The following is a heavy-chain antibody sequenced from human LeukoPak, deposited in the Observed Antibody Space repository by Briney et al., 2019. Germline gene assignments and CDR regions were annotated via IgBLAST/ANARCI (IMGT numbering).Heavy chain of an antibody. V-gene: IGHV4-34*01. CDR1: GGSFSGYY. Sequence: PSETLSLTCAVYGGSFSGYYWSWIRQPPGKGLEWSGEINHSGSTNYNPSLKSRVTISVDTSKNQFSLKLSSVTAADTAVYYCARGGYDYVWGSYRANWFDPWGQGTLVTVSS. J-gene: IGHJ5*02. CDR3: ARGGYDYVWGSYRANWFDP. CDR2: INHSGST. D-gene: IGHD3-16*02.